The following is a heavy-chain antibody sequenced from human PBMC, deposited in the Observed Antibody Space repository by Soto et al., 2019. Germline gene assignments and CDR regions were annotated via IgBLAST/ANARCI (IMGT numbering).Heavy chain of an antibody. J-gene: IGHJ4*02. CDR2: IYWNDDK. Sequence: SGPTLVNPTQPLTLTYTFSGFSLSTSGVGVGWIRQPPGKALEWLALIYWNDDKRYSPSLKSRLTITKDTSKNQVVLTLTNMDPVDTATYYCARSYYDFWSGYSPPDYWGQGTLVTVSS. CDR1: GFSLSTSGVG. D-gene: IGHD3-3*01. CDR3: ARSYYDFWSGYSPPDY. V-gene: IGHV2-5*01.